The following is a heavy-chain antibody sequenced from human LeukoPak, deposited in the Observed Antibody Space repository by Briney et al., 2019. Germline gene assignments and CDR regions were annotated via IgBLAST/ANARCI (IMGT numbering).Heavy chain of an antibody. CDR2: IYTSGST. Sequence: SETLSLTCTVSGGSFSSYYWSWIRQPAGKGLEWIGRIYTSGSTNYNPSLKSRVTMSVDTSKNQFSLKLSSVTAADTAVYYCARVLPAAREFDYWGQGTLVTVSS. CDR3: ARVLPAAREFDY. J-gene: IGHJ4*02. D-gene: IGHD2-2*01. V-gene: IGHV4-4*07. CDR1: GGSFSSYY.